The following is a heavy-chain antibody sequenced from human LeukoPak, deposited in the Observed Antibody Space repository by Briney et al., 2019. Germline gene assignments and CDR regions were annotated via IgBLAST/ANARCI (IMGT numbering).Heavy chain of an antibody. D-gene: IGHD1-1*01. CDR3: AKGVQKSDPFDY. CDR2: IRYDGSNK. J-gene: IGHJ4*02. CDR1: GFTFSSYG. Sequence: GGSLRLSCAASGFTFSSYGMHWVRQAPGKGLEWVAFIRYDGSNKYYADSVKGRFTISRDNSKNTLYLQMNSLRAEDTAVYYCAKGVQKSDPFDYWGQGTLVTVSS. V-gene: IGHV3-30*02.